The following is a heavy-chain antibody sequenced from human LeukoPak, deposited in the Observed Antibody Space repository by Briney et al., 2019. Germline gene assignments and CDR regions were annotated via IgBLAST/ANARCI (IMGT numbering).Heavy chain of an antibody. Sequence: GGSLRLSCAASGFTFSSSAMAWVRLAPGKGLEWVSSISGSGETIHYADSVKGRFPISRDNSKSTLSLQMNSLRAEDTAIYYCAKVVVSGNGDYFDFWGQGTLVTVAS. CDR1: GFTFSSSA. J-gene: IGHJ4*02. CDR3: AKVVVSGNGDYFDF. CDR2: ISGSGETI. V-gene: IGHV3-23*01. D-gene: IGHD2-8*01.